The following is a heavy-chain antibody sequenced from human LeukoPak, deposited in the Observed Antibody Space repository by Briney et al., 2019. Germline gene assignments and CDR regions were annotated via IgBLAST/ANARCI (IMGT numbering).Heavy chain of an antibody. D-gene: IGHD5-24*01. CDR2: IYYSGST. CDR3: ARDPPGGTRPDGAFDI. V-gene: IGHV4-59*01. J-gene: IGHJ3*02. CDR1: GGSISSYY. Sequence: SETLSLTCTVSGGSISSYYWSWIRQPPGKGLEWIGYIYYSGSTNYNPSLKSRVTISVDTSKNQFSLKLSSVTAADTAVYYCARDPPGGTRPDGAFDIWGQGTMVTVSS.